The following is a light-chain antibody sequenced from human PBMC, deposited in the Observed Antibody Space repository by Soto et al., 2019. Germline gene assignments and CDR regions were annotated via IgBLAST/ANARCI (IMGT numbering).Light chain of an antibody. J-gene: IGLJ2*01. Sequence: QSVLTQPPSASRTPGQRVTISCSGGASNIGSNTISWYQQLPGTAPKLLIYITDQRPSGVPDRFSGSKSGTSASLAISGLQSEDEADYYWAAWDDSLNGPVFGGGTKVTV. CDR1: ASNIGSNT. V-gene: IGLV1-44*01. CDR2: ITD. CDR3: AAWDDSLNGPV.